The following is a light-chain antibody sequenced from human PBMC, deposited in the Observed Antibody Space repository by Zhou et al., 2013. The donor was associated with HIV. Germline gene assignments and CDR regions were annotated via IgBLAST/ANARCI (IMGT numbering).Light chain of an antibody. V-gene: IGKV1-39*01. CDR3: QHYYSYPFT. CDR2: KAS. CDR1: QTISNY. J-gene: IGKJ3*01. Sequence: DIQMTQSPSSLSASAGDRVTITCRASQTISNYLNWYQQKPGKAPKLLIYKASNLQSGVPSRFSGSGSGADFTLTISCLQSEDFATYYCQHYYSYPFTFGPGTKVDIK.